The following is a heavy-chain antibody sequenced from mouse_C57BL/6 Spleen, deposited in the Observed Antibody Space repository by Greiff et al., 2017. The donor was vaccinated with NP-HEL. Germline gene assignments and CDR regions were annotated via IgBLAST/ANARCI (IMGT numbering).Heavy chain of an antibody. D-gene: IGHD1-1*02. J-gene: IGHJ3*01. CDR1: GYSFTDYN. CDR3: ARGGLYESSAWFAY. V-gene: IGHV1-39*01. Sequence: VQLQQSGPELVKPGASVKISCKASGYSFTDYNMNWVKQSNGKSLEWIGVINPNYGTTSYNQKFKGKATLTVDKSSSTAYMQLNSLTSEDSAFYYCARGGLYESSAWFAYWGQGTLVTVSA. CDR2: INPNYGTT.